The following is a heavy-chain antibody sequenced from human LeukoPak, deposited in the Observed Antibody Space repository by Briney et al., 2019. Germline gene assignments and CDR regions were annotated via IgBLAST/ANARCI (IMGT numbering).Heavy chain of an antibody. D-gene: IGHD3-16*01. CDR1: GYTFTSYF. CDR2: INPSGGST. V-gene: IGHV1-46*01. J-gene: IGHJ4*02. CDR3: AREACREVGLMWPRLGGQDCRYDH. Sequence: ASVKVFCKASGYTFTSYFMHWVRQAPGQGLEWMGIINPSGGSTSYAQKFQGRVTMTRDTSTSTVYMELSSLRSEDTAVYYCAREACREVGLMWPRLGGQDCRYDHWGQGTLVTVSS.